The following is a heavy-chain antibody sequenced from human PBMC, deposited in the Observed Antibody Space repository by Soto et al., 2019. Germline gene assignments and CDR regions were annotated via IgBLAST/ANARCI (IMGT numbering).Heavy chain of an antibody. D-gene: IGHD2-2*01. V-gene: IGHV4-39*01. CDR2: IYYSGST. CDR3: ARQVCSSPSCLGYYYYGMDV. Sequence: PSETLSLTCTVSGGSISSSSYYWGWIRQPPGKGLEWIGSIYYSGSTYYNPSLKSRVTISVDTSKNQFSLKLSSVTAADTAVYYSARQVCSSPSCLGYYYYGMDVWGQGTTVTVSS. CDR1: GGSISSSSYY. J-gene: IGHJ6*02.